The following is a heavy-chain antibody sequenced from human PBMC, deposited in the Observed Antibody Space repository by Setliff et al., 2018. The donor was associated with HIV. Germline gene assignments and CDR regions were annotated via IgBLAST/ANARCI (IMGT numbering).Heavy chain of an antibody. Sequence: ETLSLTCAVYNGSFNGYYWSWIRQPPGKGLEWIGEINHSGGTTYNPSLNGRVGISVDTSKNQFSLKLITLTVADTAVYYCALLEVPFIGGRIPSFWGQGTLVTVSS. CDR1: NGSFNGYY. D-gene: IGHD3-16*01. CDR3: ALLEVPFIGGRIPSF. V-gene: IGHV4-34*01. CDR2: INHSGGT. J-gene: IGHJ4*02.